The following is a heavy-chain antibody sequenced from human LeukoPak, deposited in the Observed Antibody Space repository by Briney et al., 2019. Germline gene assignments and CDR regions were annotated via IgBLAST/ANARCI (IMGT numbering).Heavy chain of an antibody. Sequence: GGSLRLSCAASGFTFSSYGMHWVRQAPGKGLEWGAFVRYDGSNKYYADSVKGRFTISRDNSKNTLYLQMNSLRAEDTAVYYCAKEHLFGVVVPPEYFQHWGQGTLVTVSS. CDR2: VRYDGSNK. J-gene: IGHJ1*01. V-gene: IGHV3-30*02. CDR1: GFTFSSYG. D-gene: IGHD3-3*01. CDR3: AKEHLFGVVVPPEYFQH.